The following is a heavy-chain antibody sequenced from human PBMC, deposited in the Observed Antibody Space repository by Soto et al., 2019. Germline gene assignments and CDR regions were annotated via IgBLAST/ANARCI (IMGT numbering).Heavy chain of an antibody. CDR2: ISSSSSYI. D-gene: IGHD3-16*01. V-gene: IGHV3-21*04. J-gene: IGHJ6*02. CDR3: AKDRSRLIEYGMDV. CDR1: GFTFSSYS. Sequence: PGGSLRLSCAASGFTFSSYSMNWVRQAPGKGLEWVSSISSSSSYIYYADSVKGRFTISRDNSKNSLYLQMNSLRTEDTALYYCAKDRSRLIEYGMDVWGQGTTVTVSS.